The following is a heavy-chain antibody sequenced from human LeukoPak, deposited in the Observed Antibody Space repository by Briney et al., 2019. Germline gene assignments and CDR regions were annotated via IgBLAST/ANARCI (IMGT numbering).Heavy chain of an antibody. Sequence: AGGSLRLSCAASGFTFSDYYMSWIRQAPGKGLEWVSYISSSGSTIYYADSVKGRFTISRDNAKNSLYLQMNSLRAEDTAVYYCARVGEWEPYYFDYWGQGTLVTVSS. D-gene: IGHD1-26*01. CDR3: ARVGEWEPYYFDY. V-gene: IGHV3-11*01. J-gene: IGHJ4*02. CDR1: GFTFSDYY. CDR2: ISSSGSTI.